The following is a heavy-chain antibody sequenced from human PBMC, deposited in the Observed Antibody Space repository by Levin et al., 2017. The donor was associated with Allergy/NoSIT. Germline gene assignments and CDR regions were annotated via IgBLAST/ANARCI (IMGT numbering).Heavy chain of an antibody. CDR1: GYTFTSYD. J-gene: IGHJ6*03. CDR2: MNPNSGNT. Sequence: ASVKVSCKASGYTFTSYDINWVRQATGQGLEWMGWMNPNSGNTGYAQKFQGRVTMTRNTSISTAYMELSSLRSEDTAVYYCARGGLFRSSSWLRPVAVPYYYYYMDGWGKGTTVTVSS. D-gene: IGHD6-13*01. V-gene: IGHV1-8*01. CDR3: ARGGLFRSSSWLRPVAVPYYYYYMDG.